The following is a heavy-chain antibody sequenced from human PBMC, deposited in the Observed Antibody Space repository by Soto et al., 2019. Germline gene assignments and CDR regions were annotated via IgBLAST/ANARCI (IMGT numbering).Heavy chain of an antibody. D-gene: IGHD2-2*01. CDR1: GYTFTSYG. Sequence: EVSVKVSCKASGYTFTSYGISWVRQAPGQGLEWMGWISAYNGNTNYAQKLQGRVTMTTDTSTSTAYMELRSLRSDDTAVYYCARAYIVVVPAAQFDPWGQGTLVTVSS. CDR3: ARAYIVVVPAAQFDP. J-gene: IGHJ5*02. CDR2: ISAYNGNT. V-gene: IGHV1-18*01.